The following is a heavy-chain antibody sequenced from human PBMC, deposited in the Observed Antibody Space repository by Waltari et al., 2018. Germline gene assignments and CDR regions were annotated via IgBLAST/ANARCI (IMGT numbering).Heavy chain of an antibody. V-gene: IGHV3-30*19. D-gene: IGHD3-10*01. CDR2: SFFGGGDS. J-gene: IGHJ4*02. Sequence: QVQLVESGGGVVQPGMSLRLSCAASGFNLGTYGMHWVRQAPGKGLGWVALSFFGGGDSFYADSVRGRFTISRDNSKNTLYLDINSLRLDDTAIYYCAKDAFGNTYLDHWGQGTLVTVSS. CDR3: AKDAFGNTYLDH. CDR1: GFNLGTYG.